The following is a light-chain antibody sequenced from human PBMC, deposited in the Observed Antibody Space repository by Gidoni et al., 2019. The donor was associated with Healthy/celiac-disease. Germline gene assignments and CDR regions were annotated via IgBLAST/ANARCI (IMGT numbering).Light chain of an antibody. Sequence: QSALTQPASVSGSPDQPITISCTGTSSDVGGYNYVDCYQKHPGKAPKLMIYDVSTRPSGVSNRFSGSKSGNTASLTISGLQAEDEADYYCSSYTSSSTYGFGTGTKVTVL. CDR2: DVS. J-gene: IGLJ1*01. V-gene: IGLV2-14*01. CDR1: SSDVGGYNY. CDR3: SSYTSSSTYG.